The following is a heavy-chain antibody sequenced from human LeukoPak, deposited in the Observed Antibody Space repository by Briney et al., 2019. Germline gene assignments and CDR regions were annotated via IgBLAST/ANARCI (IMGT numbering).Heavy chain of an antibody. J-gene: IGHJ4*02. Sequence: PGGSLRLSCAASGFTFSTYAMSWVRQAPGKGLEWVSAISGSGGSTYYADSVKGRFTISRDNSKNTLYLQMNSLRAEDTAVYYCAKDKGRYNWNDGLDYWGQGTLVTVSS. CDR1: GFTFSTYA. CDR2: ISGSGGST. V-gene: IGHV3-23*01. CDR3: AKDKGRYNWNDGLDY. D-gene: IGHD1-1*01.